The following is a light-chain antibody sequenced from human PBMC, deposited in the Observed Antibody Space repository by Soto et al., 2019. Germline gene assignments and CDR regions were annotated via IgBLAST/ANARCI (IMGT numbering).Light chain of an antibody. V-gene: IGLV1-51*01. CDR1: SSNIGNNY. CDR3: GTWDSSLSAVV. Sequence: QSVLTQPPSVSAAPGQKVTISCSGSSSNIGNNYVSWYQQLPGTAPKLLIYDNNKQPSGIPDRFSGSKSGTSATLGITGLQTGYEADYYCGTWDSSLSAVVFGGGTKLTVL. J-gene: IGLJ2*01. CDR2: DNN.